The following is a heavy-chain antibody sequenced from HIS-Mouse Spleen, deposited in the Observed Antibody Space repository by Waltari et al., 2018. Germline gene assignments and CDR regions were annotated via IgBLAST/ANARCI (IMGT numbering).Heavy chain of an antibody. J-gene: IGHJ2*01. CDR3: AREIPYSSSWYDWYFDL. CDR1: GGSISSSSYY. Sequence: QLQLQESGPGLVKPSENLSLTCTVSGGSISSSSYYWGWIRQTPGKGLEWIGSIYYRVSTYYNPSLKSRVTISVDTSKSQFSLKLSSVTAADTAVYYCAREIPYSSSWYDWYFDLWGRGTLVTVSS. CDR2: IYYRVST. V-gene: IGHV4-39*07. D-gene: IGHD6-13*01.